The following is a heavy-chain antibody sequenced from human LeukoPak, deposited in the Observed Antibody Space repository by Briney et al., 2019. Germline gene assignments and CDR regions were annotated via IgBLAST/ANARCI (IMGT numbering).Heavy chain of an antibody. J-gene: IGHJ4*02. V-gene: IGHV1-46*01. CDR2: INPSDGST. CDR1: GYTLTSYF. D-gene: IGHD5-18*01. Sequence: ASVKVSCKASGYTLTSYFMHWVRQAPGQGLEWMGIINPSDGSTDYGQKFQGRVNMTRDTSTSTVYMELTSLRSEDTAVYSCARDRASGSYGAYYFDYWGQGTLVTVSS. CDR3: ARDRASGSYGAYYFDY.